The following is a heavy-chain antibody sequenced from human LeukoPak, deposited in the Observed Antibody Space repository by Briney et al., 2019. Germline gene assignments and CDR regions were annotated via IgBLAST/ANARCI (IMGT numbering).Heavy chain of an antibody. CDR3: AKHQQIYGDSLMDV. CDR2: IRGNGART. J-gene: IGHJ6*02. V-gene: IGHV3-23*01. Sequence: PGAPLLTSAAAAGFTFSNYARSCGRPPPGKGLEWVSSIRGNGARTDYADSVKGRFTISRYNSKNTLYLQMNSLRAEDTAVYYCAKHQQIYGDSLMDVWGQGTTVTVSS. D-gene: IGHD4-17*01. CDR1: GFTFSNYA.